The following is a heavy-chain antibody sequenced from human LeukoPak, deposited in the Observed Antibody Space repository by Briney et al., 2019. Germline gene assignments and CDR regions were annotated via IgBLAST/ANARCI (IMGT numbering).Heavy chain of an antibody. CDR2: IIPILGIA. CDR3: AVTSDYYDSSGYYDPDDY. Sequence: SVKVSCKASGGTFSSYAISWVRQAPGQGLEWMGRIIPILGIANYAQKFQGRVTITADKSTSTAYIELSSLRSEDTAVYYCAVTSDYYDSSGYYDPDDYWGQGTLVTVSS. V-gene: IGHV1-69*04. D-gene: IGHD3-22*01. CDR1: GGTFSSYA. J-gene: IGHJ4*02.